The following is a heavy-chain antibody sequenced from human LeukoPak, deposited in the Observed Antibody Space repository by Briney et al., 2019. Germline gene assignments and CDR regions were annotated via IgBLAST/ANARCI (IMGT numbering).Heavy chain of an antibody. CDR1: GFTFSSHA. Sequence: GRSLRLSCAASGFTFSSHAMHWVRQAPGKGLEWVALISYDGSNEYYADSVKGRFTISRDNSKNTLYLQMNSLRAEDTAVYYCAKNGDRGAYCSGGSCYTYYYYYMDVWGKGTTVTISS. V-gene: IGHV3-30*18. D-gene: IGHD2-15*01. J-gene: IGHJ6*03. CDR3: AKNGDRGAYCSGGSCYTYYYYYMDV. CDR2: ISYDGSNE.